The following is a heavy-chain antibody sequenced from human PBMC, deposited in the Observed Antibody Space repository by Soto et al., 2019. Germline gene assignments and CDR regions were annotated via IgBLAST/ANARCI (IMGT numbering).Heavy chain of an antibody. CDR1: GGTFSSYA. V-gene: IGHV1-69*13. CDR3: AKLPWADYGGIFDP. CDR2: IIPIFGTA. J-gene: IGHJ5*02. D-gene: IGHD4-17*01. Sequence: SVKVSCKASGGTFSSYAISWVRQAPGQGLEWMGGIIPIFGTANYAQKFQGRVTITADESTSTAYMELSSLRSEDTAVYYCAKLPWADYGGIFDPWGQGTLVTVSS.